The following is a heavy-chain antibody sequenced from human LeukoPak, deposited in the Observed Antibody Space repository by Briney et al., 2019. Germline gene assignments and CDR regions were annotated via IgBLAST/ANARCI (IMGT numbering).Heavy chain of an antibody. D-gene: IGHD4-17*01. CDR3: ARTETTWGRFDY. CDR2: IWYDGSDK. V-gene: IGHV3-33*01. Sequence: GRSLRLSYAASGSAFSNYGMHWVRQAPGKGLEWVSFIWYDGSDKYYADSVKGRFTISRDNSKNTLYLQMNSLRAEDTAVYYCARTETTWGRFDYWGQGTLVTVSS. J-gene: IGHJ4*02. CDR1: GSAFSNYG.